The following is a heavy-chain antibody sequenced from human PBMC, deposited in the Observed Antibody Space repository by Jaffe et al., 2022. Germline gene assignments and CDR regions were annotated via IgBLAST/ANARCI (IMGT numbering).Heavy chain of an antibody. D-gene: IGHD6-13*01. J-gene: IGHJ3*02. CDR1: NASISSYY. V-gene: IGHV4-59*03. CDR3: AGSNWSSDGLDI. Sequence: QVHLQESGPGLVKPSETLSLTCTVSNASISSYYWSYIRQPPGKGLEWIGHIYHSGSTKYNPSLRSRVTILVDTSKNQISLKLSSVTAADTAVYFCAGSNWSSDGLDIWGQGTKVTVSS. CDR2: IYHSGST.